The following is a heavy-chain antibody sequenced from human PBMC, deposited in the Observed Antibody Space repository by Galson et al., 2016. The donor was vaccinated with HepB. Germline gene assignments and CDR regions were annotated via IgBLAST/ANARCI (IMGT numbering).Heavy chain of an antibody. J-gene: IGHJ6*02. CDR2: IYSGGST. Sequence: SLRLSCAVSGFTVSSNYMSWVRQAPGKGLEWVSVIYSGGSTYYADSVKGRFTISRDNSKNTLYLQMNSLRAEDTAVYYCARGGRDTAMDYYYYGMDVWGQGTTVTVSS. CDR3: ARGGRDTAMDYYYYGMDV. CDR1: GFTVSSNY. V-gene: IGHV3-66*01. D-gene: IGHD5-18*01.